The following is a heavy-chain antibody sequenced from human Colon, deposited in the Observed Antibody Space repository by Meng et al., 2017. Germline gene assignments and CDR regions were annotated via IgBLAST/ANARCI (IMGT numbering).Heavy chain of an antibody. D-gene: IGHD6-19*01. V-gene: IGHV4-61*08. CDR2: IYYTGTT. J-gene: IGHJ4*02. CDR1: GGSVTITGYY. Sequence: HVAPQESGPGLVRPSDPPSLTRNGSGGSVTITGYYWSWIRQSPGKGLEWIGYIYYTGTTNYNPSLKSRVTISVDTSKNQFSLKLSSVTPADTAVYFCARDNLLTSGSRFCFDYWGQGALVTVSS. CDR3: ARDNLLTSGSRFCFDY.